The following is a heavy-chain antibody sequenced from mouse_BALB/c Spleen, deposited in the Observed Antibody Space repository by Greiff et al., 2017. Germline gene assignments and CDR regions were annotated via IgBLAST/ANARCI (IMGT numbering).Heavy chain of an antibody. V-gene: IGHV1-63*02. Sequence: VQLQESGAELVRPGTSVKLSCKASGYTFTNYWLGWVKQRPGHGLEWIGDIYPGGGYTNYNGKFKGKATLTADTSSSTAYMQLSSLTSVDSAVYVCASYYGSRYWCFDDWGEGTTVTVSA. CDR2: IYPGGGYT. CDR3: ASYYGSRYWCFDD. CDR1: GYTFTNYW. D-gene: IGHD1-1*01. J-gene: IGHJ1*01.